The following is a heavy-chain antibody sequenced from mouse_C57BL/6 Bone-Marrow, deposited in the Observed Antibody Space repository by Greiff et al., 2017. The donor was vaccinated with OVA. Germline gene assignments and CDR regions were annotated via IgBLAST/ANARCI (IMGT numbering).Heavy chain of an antibody. CDR3: ARDSH. V-gene: IGHV1-59*01. CDR2: IDPSDSYT. D-gene: IGHD3-2*01. J-gene: IGHJ2*01. Sequence: QVHVKQPGAELVRPGTSVKLSCKASGYTFTSYWMHWVKQRPGQGLEWIGVIDPSDSYTNYNQKFKGKATLTVDTSSSTAYMQLSSLTSEDSAVYYCARDSHWGQGTTLTVSS. CDR1: GYTFTSYW.